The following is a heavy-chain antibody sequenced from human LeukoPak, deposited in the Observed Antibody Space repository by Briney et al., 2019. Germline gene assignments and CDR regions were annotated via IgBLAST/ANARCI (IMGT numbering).Heavy chain of an antibody. Sequence: GGSLRLSCAASGFTVSSNYMCWVRQAPGKGLEWVSVIYGGGSTYYADSVKGRFTISRDNSKNTLYLQMNSLRAEDTAVYYCARDRAVVTPTLDYYYGMDVWGQGTTVTVSS. D-gene: IGHD4-23*01. CDR2: IYGGGST. J-gene: IGHJ6*02. CDR3: ARDRAVVTPTLDYYYGMDV. CDR1: GFTVSSNY. V-gene: IGHV3-66*01.